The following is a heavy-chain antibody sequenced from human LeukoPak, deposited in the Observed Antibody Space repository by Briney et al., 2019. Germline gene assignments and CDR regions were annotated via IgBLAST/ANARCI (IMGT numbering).Heavy chain of an antibody. CDR3: AKDWAVTTFRYYYGMDI. D-gene: IGHD4-17*01. V-gene: IGHV3-30*18. CDR1: GFTFSSYG. Sequence: PGGSLRLSCSASGFTFSSYGMHWVRQAPAKGLEWVAVISYDGSNKYYADSVKGRFTISRDNSKNTLYLQMNSLRAEDTAVYYGAKDWAVTTFRYYYGMDIWGQGTTVTVSS. CDR2: ISYDGSNK. J-gene: IGHJ6*02.